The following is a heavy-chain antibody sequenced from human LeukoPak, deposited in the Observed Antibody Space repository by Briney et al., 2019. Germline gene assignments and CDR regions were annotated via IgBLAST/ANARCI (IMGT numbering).Heavy chain of an antibody. CDR3: ARSYPHYIAAAGCDY. CDR2: INHSGST. D-gene: IGHD6-13*01. Sequence: SETLSLTCAVYGGSFSGYYWSWIRQPPGKGLEWIGEINHSGSTNYNPSLKSRVTISVDTSKNQFSLKLSSVTAADTAVYYCARSYPHYIAAAGCDYWGQGTLVTVSS. J-gene: IGHJ4*02. CDR1: GGSFSGYY. V-gene: IGHV4-34*01.